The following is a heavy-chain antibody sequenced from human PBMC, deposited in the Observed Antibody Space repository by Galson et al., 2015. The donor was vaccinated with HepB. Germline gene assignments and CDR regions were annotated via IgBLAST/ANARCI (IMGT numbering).Heavy chain of an antibody. J-gene: IGHJ6*02. D-gene: IGHD3-16*02. CDR3: AKDMRVLSLGGHYYGMDV. V-gene: IGHV3-30*18. Sequence: SLRLSCAPSGFTFSTYPMHWVRQAPGKGLEWVALISYDGSIKFYADSVKGRFTISRDNPKNRLYLQMSSLRAEDTAVYYCAKDMRVLSLGGHYYGMDVWGQGTTVTVSS. CDR1: GFTFSTYP. CDR2: ISYDGSIK.